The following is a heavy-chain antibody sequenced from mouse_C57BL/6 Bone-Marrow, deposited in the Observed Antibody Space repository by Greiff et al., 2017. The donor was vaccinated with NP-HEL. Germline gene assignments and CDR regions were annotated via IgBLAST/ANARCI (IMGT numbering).Heavy chain of an antibody. V-gene: IGHV1-64*01. Sequence: VQLQQPGAELVKPGASVKLSCKSSGYTFTSYWMHWVKQRPGQGLEWIGMIHPNSGSTNYNEKFKSKAILTVDKSSSTAYMQLSSLTSEDSAVYYCARWDYYGRGGYFDVWGTGTTVTVSS. J-gene: IGHJ1*03. CDR1: GYTFTSYW. D-gene: IGHD1-1*01. CDR3: ARWDYYGRGGYFDV. CDR2: IHPNSGST.